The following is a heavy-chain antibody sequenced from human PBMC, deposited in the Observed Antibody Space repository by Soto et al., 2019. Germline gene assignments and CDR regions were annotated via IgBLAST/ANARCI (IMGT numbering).Heavy chain of an antibody. J-gene: IGHJ4*02. Sequence: GGSLRLSCAASGFTFSTYWMSWVRQAPGKGLEWVAHIRKDGSAENYVDSVKGRFTISRDNAKNSLYLQMNSLRVDDTAVYYCARDVTALDYWGQGALVTVSS. CDR1: GFTFSTYW. D-gene: IGHD4-4*01. V-gene: IGHV3-7*03. CDR2: IRKDGSAE. CDR3: ARDVTALDY.